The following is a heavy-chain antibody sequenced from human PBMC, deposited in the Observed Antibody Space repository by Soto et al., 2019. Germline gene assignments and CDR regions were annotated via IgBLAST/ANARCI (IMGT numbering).Heavy chain of an antibody. V-gene: IGHV3-23*01. CDR1: GFTFTSYA. CDR2: ISGSGRIT. CDR3: ARASGSGSSYNVVDY. J-gene: IGHJ4*02. Sequence: PRGSLRLSCAASGFTFTSYAMSWVRRAPGKGLEWVSCISGSGRITKYADSAKGRFTISRDNVKNTLFLQMNSLRAEDTAVYYCARASGSGSSYNVVDYWGQGTLVTVSS. D-gene: IGHD3-10*01.